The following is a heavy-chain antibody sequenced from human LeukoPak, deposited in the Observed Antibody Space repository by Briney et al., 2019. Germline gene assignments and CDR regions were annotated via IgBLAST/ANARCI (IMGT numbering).Heavy chain of an antibody. CDR1: GFPFSSYA. Sequence: GGSLRLSCAASGFPFSSYAMSWVRQDPGKGLEWVSAISGSGGSTYYADSVKGRFTISRDNSKNTLYLQMNSLRAEDTAVYYCAKSIASRPLNFDYWGQGTLVTVSS. D-gene: IGHD6-6*01. V-gene: IGHV3-23*01. J-gene: IGHJ4*02. CDR2: ISGSGGST. CDR3: AKSIASRPLNFDY.